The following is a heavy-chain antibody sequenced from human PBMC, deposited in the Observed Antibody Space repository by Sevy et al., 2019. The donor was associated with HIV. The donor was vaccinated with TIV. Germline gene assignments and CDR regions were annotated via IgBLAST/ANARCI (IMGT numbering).Heavy chain of an antibody. V-gene: IGHV3-49*04. D-gene: IGHD6-13*01. CDR3: TRWKAAQSIFDY. CDR1: GFTFGDYC. Sequence: GGSLRLSCTASGFTFGDYCMSWARQAPGKGLEWVAFLKSDVYGGTVDHAASVRGRFVISRDDSKTIAYLQMNDLKTEDTGVYYCTRWKAAQSIFDYWGQGAPVTVSS. CDR2: LKSDVYGGTV. J-gene: IGHJ4*02.